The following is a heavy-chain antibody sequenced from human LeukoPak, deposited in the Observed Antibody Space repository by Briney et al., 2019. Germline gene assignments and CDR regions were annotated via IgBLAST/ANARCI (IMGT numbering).Heavy chain of an antibody. J-gene: IGHJ4*02. D-gene: IGHD1-1*01. CDR3: ARLSGSTGTTSRVLHY. Sequence: RGSLRLSCAASGFTFSTYAMSWLRQAPGKGLEWVSDISNSGGDTDYADSVKGRFTISRDNSKNTLFLQMNSLRAEDTAVYYCARLSGSTGTTSRVLHYWGQGTLVTVSS. CDR2: ISNSGGDT. CDR1: GFTFSTYA. V-gene: IGHV3-23*01.